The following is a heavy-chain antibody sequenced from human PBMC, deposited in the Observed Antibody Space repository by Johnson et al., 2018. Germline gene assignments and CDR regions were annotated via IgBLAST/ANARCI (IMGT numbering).Heavy chain of an antibody. CDR2: ISGGAFIT. Sequence: VQLVQSGGGLVQAGGSLRLSCAASGFSFSTYAMNWVRQAPGKGLEWVSGISGGAFITYYADSAKGRFTISRDNSKNTLYLQMNSRSVEDTAVYYCAKRGVSGDWYFDLWGRGTLVTVSS. V-gene: IGHV3-23*04. CDR3: AKRGVSGDWYFDL. D-gene: IGHD5/OR15-5a*01. J-gene: IGHJ2*01. CDR1: GFSFSTYA.